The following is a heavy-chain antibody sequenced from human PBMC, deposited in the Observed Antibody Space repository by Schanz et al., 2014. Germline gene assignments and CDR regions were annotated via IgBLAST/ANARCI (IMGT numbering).Heavy chain of an antibody. Sequence: EGRLVESGGGLVKPGGSLRLSCAASGFTFISYNMNWVRQAPGKGLEWVSSVSSSSTYIFSSSSVRGRFPISRDDAKNSLYLQMNSLRAEDTAVYYCTRDDFGASDYWGQGTLVTVSS. V-gene: IGHV3-21*01. CDR1: GFTFISYN. CDR3: TRDDFGASDY. CDR2: VSSSSTYI. J-gene: IGHJ4*02. D-gene: IGHD3-16*01.